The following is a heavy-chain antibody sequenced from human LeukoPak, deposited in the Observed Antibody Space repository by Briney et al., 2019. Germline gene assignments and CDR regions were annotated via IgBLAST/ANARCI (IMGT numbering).Heavy chain of an antibody. J-gene: IGHJ4*02. CDR1: GGSFSGYY. CDR3: RGSGDSDY. Sequence: PSETLSLTCAVYGGSFSGYYWSWIRQPPGKGLEWIGEINHSGSTNYNPSLKSRVTISVDTSKNQFSLMLSSVTAADTAVYYCRGSGDSDYWGQGTLVTVSS. D-gene: IGHD3-10*01. CDR2: INHSGST. V-gene: IGHV4-34*01.